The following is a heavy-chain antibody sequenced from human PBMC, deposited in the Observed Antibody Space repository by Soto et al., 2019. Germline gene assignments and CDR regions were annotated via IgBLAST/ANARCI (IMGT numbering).Heavy chain of an antibody. V-gene: IGHV4-4*07. Sequence: SETLSLTCTVSGGSISSYYWSWIRQPAGKGLEWIGRIYTSGSTNYNPSLKSRVTMSVDTSKNQFSLKLSSVTAADTAVYYCARGYYYGSGSYYLGYYYYGMDVWGPGTTVSVFS. J-gene: IGHJ6*02. D-gene: IGHD3-10*01. CDR3: ARGYYYGSGSYYLGYYYYGMDV. CDR1: GGSISSYY. CDR2: IYTSGST.